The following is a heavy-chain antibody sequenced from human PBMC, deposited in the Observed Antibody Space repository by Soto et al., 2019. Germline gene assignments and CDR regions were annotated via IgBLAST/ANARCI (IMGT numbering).Heavy chain of an antibody. CDR2: IYYSGST. CDR3: ARVRVDYYDSSGYYLFDY. J-gene: IGHJ4*02. Sequence: VSGGSISSGDYYWSWIRQPPGKGLEWIGYIYYSGSTYYNPSLKSRVTISVDTSKNQFSLKLSSVTAADTAVYYCARVRVDYYDSSGYYLFDYWGQATLVTVSS. D-gene: IGHD3-22*01. V-gene: IGHV4-30-4*01. CDR1: GGSISSGDYY.